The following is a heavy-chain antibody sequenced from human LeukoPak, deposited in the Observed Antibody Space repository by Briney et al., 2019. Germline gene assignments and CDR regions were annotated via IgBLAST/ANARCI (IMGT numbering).Heavy chain of an antibody. CDR3: ARVKEIFGSGSYLGDY. CDR2: ISAYNGKT. V-gene: IGHV1-18*01. D-gene: IGHD3-10*01. CDR1: GYTFNIYY. Sequence: GASVKVSCKASGYTFNIYYIIWVRQAPGQGLEGMGWISAYNGKTNYAQKLQGRVTMTTDTSTTTAYMELRSLRYDDTAVYYCARVKEIFGSGSYLGDYWGQGTLVTVSS. J-gene: IGHJ4*02.